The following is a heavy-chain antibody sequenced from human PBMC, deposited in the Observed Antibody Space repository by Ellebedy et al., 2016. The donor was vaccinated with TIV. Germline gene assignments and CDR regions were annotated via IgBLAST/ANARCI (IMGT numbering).Heavy chain of an antibody. CDR3: ARDIVGAHFDY. Sequence: GESLKISCAASGFTFSSYAMSWVRQAPGKGLEWVSAISGSGGSTYYADSVKGRLTISRDNSKNTLFLQMNSLRAEDTAVYYCARDIVGAHFDYWGQGTLVTVSS. CDR2: ISGSGGST. V-gene: IGHV3-23*01. D-gene: IGHD1-26*01. J-gene: IGHJ4*02. CDR1: GFTFSSYA.